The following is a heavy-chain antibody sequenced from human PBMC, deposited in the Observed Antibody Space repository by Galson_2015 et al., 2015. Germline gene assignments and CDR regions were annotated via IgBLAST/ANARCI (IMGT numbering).Heavy chain of an antibody. Sequence: SVKVSCKASGYTFTSYYMHWVRRAPGQGFEWMGIINPSGGSTSYAQKFQGRVTMTRDTSTSTVYMELSSLRSEDTAVYYCAVTYGSGYYYMDVWGKGTTVTVSS. J-gene: IGHJ6*03. V-gene: IGHV1-46*01. CDR3: AVTYGSGYYYMDV. CDR1: GYTFTSYY. D-gene: IGHD3-10*01. CDR2: INPSGGST.